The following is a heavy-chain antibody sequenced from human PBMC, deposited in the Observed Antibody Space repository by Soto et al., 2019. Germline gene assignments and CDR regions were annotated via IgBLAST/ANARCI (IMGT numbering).Heavy chain of an antibody. CDR2: IHHSGST. CDR3: AGGPGKVPAVFNGFDP. J-gene: IGHJ5*02. D-gene: IGHD2-2*01. V-gene: IGHV4-31*03. CDR1: GDSISGGGHY. Sequence: QVQLQESGPGLVRPSQTLSLTCTVSGDSISGGGHYWSWIRQYPGKGLEWIGYIHHSGSTYNNPSLRRRVTISVTTSKNQFSLKLTSVTAADTAVYFCAGGPGKVPAVFNGFDPWGKGTLVTVSS.